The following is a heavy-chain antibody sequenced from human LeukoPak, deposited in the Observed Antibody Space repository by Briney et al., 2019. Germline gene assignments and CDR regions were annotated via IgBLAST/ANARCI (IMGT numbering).Heavy chain of an antibody. V-gene: IGHV3-74*01. J-gene: IGHJ5*02. Sequence: GGSLRLSCAASGFTFSSYWMHWVRQAPGKGLVWVSRINSDGSSTSYADSVKGRFTISRDNAKNTLYLQMNSLRAEDTAVYYCARATYYDILTGYYGFDPWGQGTLVTVSS. CDR2: INSDGSST. CDR1: GFTFSSYW. D-gene: IGHD3-9*01. CDR3: ARATYYDILTGYYGFDP.